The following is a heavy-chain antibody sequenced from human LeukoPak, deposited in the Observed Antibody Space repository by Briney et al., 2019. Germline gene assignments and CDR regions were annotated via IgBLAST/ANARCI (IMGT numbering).Heavy chain of an antibody. CDR1: GGSFSGYY. V-gene: IGHV4-34*01. CDR2: INHSGST. CDR3: AREGSIVVAPAAITRWFDP. Sequence: PSETLSLTCAVYGGSFSGYYWSWIRQPPGKGLEWIGEINHSGSTNYNPSLKSRVTISVDTSKNQFSLKLSSVTAADTAVYYCAREGSIVVAPAAITRWFDPWGQGTLVTVSS. D-gene: IGHD2-2*02. J-gene: IGHJ5*02.